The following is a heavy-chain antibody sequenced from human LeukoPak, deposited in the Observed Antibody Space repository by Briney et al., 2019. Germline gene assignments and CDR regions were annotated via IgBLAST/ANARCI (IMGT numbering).Heavy chain of an antibody. D-gene: IGHD5-24*01. J-gene: IGHJ4*02. CDR3: ARDPDGYNFNGLAGGVDY. CDR2: IIPIFGIA. CDR1: GGTFSRYA. Sequence: SVKVSCKASGGTFSRYAISWVRQAPGQGLERMGRIIPIFGIANYAQKFQGRVTITADKSTSTAYMELSSLRSEDTAVYYCARDPDGYNFNGLAGGVDYWGQGTLVTVSS. V-gene: IGHV1-69*04.